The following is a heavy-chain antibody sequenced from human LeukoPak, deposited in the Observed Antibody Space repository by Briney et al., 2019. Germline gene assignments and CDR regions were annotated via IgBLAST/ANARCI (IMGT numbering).Heavy chain of an antibody. CDR3: AKDQGYYGSGSYKEYFQH. CDR1: GFTSSSYA. Sequence: GGSLRLPCAASGFTSSSYAMTWVRQAPGKGLEWVSAISGSGDSTYYADSVKGRFTTSRDNSKNTLYLQMNSLRAEDTAVYYCAKDQGYYGSGSYKEYFQHWGQGTLVTVSS. V-gene: IGHV3-23*01. J-gene: IGHJ1*01. D-gene: IGHD3-10*01. CDR2: ISGSGDST.